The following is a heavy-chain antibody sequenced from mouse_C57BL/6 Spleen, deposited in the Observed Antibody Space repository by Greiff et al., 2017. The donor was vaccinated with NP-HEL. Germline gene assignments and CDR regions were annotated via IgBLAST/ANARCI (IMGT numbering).Heavy chain of an antibody. CDR3: ALITTPFDY. Sequence: EVHLVESGPELVKPGASVKMSCKASGYTFTDYNMHWVKQSHGKSLEWIGYINPNNGGTSYNQKFKGKATLTVNKSSSTAYMELRSLTSEDSAVYYCALITTPFDYWGQGTTLTVSS. J-gene: IGHJ2*01. D-gene: IGHD1-1*01. CDR1: GYTFTDYN. V-gene: IGHV1-22*01. CDR2: INPNNGGT.